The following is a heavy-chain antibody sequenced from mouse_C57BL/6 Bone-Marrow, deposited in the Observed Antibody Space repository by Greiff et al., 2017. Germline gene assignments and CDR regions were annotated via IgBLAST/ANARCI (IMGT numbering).Heavy chain of an antibody. Sequence: QVQLQQPGAELVMPGASVKLSCKASGYTFTSYWMHWVKQRPGQGLEWIGEIDPSDSYTNYNQKFKGKSTVTVDKSSSTAYMQLSSLTSEDSAVYYCAREGSSPWFADWGQGTLVTVSA. CDR1: GYTFTSYW. CDR2: IDPSDSYT. D-gene: IGHD1-1*01. CDR3: AREGSSPWFAD. V-gene: IGHV1-69*01. J-gene: IGHJ3*01.